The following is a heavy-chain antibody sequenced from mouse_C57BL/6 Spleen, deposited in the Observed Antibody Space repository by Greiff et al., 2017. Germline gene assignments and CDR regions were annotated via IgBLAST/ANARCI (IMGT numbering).Heavy chain of an antibody. V-gene: IGHV1-9*01. Sequence: QVHVKQSGAELMKPGASVKLSCKATGYTFTGYWIEWVKQRPGHGLEWIGEILPGSGSTNYNEKFKGKATFTADTSSNTAYMQLSSLTTEDSAIXYCARGDFYITTVVDWYFDVWGTGTTVTVSS. CDR3: ARGDFYITTVVDWYFDV. CDR2: ILPGSGST. J-gene: IGHJ1*03. D-gene: IGHD1-1*01. CDR1: GYTFTGYW.